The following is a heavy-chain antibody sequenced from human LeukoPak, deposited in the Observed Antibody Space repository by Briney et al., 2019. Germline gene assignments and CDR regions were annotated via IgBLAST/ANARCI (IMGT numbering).Heavy chain of an antibody. CDR2: IIPIFGIA. Sequence: GASVKVSCKASGGTFSSYAISWVRQAPGQGLEWMGRIIPIFGIANYAQKFQGRVTITADKSTSTAYMELSSLRSEDTAVYYCARDGGSGSCRFDYWGQGTLVTVSS. CDR3: ARDGGSGSCRFDY. CDR1: GGTFSSYA. V-gene: IGHV1-69*04. D-gene: IGHD3-10*01. J-gene: IGHJ4*02.